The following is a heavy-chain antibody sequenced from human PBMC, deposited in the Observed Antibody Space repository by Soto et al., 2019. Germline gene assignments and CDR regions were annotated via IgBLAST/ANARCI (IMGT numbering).Heavy chain of an antibody. Sequence: QITLKESGPTLVKPTQTLTLTCTVSGFSLTTNGVGVGWFRQPPGKALEWLALIYRDDDKRYRPSLKSRGTITKDNTKNQVVLTMTNMDPVDTATYYCAHTVARGAYWETFNYWGQGTLVTGSS. CDR3: AHTVARGAYWETFNY. CDR1: GFSLTTNGVG. V-gene: IGHV2-5*02. J-gene: IGHJ4*02. CDR2: IYRDDDK. D-gene: IGHD1-26*01.